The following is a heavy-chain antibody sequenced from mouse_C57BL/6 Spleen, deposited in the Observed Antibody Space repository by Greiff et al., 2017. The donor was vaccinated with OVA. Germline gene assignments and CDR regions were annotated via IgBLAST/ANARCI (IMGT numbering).Heavy chain of an antibody. J-gene: IGHJ3*01. V-gene: IGHV1-54*01. D-gene: IGHD1-1*01. Sequence: QVQLQQSGAELVRPGTSVKVSCKASGYAFTNYLIEWVKQRPGQGLEWIGVINPGSGGTNYNEKFKGKATLTADKSSSTAYMQLSSLTSEDSAVYFCARSEYYGSGGFAYWGQGTLVTVSA. CDR3: ARSEYYGSGGFAY. CDR2: INPGSGGT. CDR1: GYAFTNYL.